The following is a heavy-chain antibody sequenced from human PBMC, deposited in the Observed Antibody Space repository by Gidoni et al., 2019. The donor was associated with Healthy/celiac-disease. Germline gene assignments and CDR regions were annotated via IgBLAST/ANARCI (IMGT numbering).Heavy chain of an antibody. Sequence: QVQLVQSGAEVKKPGASVKLSCKASGYTFTSYYMLGVRQAPGQGLEWMGIINPTGSSTTYAQKFQGRVTLTRDTSTRTVYMERSSLRSEDTAVYYCARGWGPSGGTFYYFYYGMDVWGQGTTVTVSS. CDR2: INPTGSST. CDR1: GYTFTSYY. D-gene: IGHD6-25*01. V-gene: IGHV1-46*01. J-gene: IGHJ6*02. CDR3: ARGWGPSGGTFYYFYYGMDV.